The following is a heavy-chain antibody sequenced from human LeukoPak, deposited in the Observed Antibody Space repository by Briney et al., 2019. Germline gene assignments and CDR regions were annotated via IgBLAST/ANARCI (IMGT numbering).Heavy chain of an antibody. CDR1: GFTFSSYG. J-gene: IGHJ6*02. Sequence: GGSLRLSCVASGFTFSSYGMHWVRQAPGKGLEWVAVIWYDGSNKYYADSVKGRFTISRDNSKNTLYLQMNSLRAEDTAVYYCARDGSGSYRVYGMDVWGQGTTATVSS. D-gene: IGHD3-10*01. CDR2: IWYDGSNK. CDR3: ARDGSGSYRVYGMDV. V-gene: IGHV3-33*01.